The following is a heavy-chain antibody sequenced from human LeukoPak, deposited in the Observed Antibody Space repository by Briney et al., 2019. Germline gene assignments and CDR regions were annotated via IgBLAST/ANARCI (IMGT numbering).Heavy chain of an antibody. V-gene: IGHV3-23*01. CDR3: ARGAYGDYDY. CDR1: GFTFSSYA. D-gene: IGHD4-17*01. CDR2: ISARGDST. J-gene: IGHJ4*02. Sequence: GGSLRLSCAASGFTFSSYAVSWVRQAPGKGLEWVSAISARGDSTYYADSVEGRFTISRDNSKNTLYLQMNSLRGEDTALYYCARGAYGDYDYWGQGTLVTVSP.